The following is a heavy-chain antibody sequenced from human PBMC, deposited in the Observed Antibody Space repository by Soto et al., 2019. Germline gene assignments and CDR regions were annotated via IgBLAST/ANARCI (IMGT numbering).Heavy chain of an antibody. D-gene: IGHD2-8*01. CDR1: GFTFSSYA. Sequence: QVQLVESGGGVVQPGRSLRLSCAASGFTFSSYAMHWVRQAPGKGLEWVAVISYDGSNKYYADSVKGRFTISRDNSKKTLYLQMNSLRAEDTAVYYCARGGAPDIVLMVYAIAYYYGMDVWGQGTTVTVSS. CDR2: ISYDGSNK. CDR3: ARGGAPDIVLMVYAIAYYYGMDV. V-gene: IGHV3-30-3*01. J-gene: IGHJ6*02.